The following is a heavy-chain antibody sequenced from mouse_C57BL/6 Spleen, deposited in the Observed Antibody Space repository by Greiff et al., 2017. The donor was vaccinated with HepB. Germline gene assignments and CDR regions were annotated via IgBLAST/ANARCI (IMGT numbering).Heavy chain of an antibody. Sequence: QVQLQQPGAELVKPGASVKLSCKASGYTFTSYWMHWVKQRPGQGLEWIGMIHPNSGSTNYNEKFKSKATLTVDKSSSTAYMQLSSLTSEDSAVYYCASGYYGSSYEYFDVWGTGTTVTVSS. CDR2: IHPNSGST. V-gene: IGHV1-64*01. CDR1: GYTFTSYW. J-gene: IGHJ1*03. CDR3: ASGYYGSSYEYFDV. D-gene: IGHD1-1*01.